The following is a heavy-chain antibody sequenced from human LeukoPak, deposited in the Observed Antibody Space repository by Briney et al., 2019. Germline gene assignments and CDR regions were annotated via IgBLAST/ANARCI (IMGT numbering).Heavy chain of an antibody. V-gene: IGHV4-34*01. J-gene: IGHJ4*02. CDR3: ARGYSGSPPVGY. CDR1: GGSISSYY. D-gene: IGHD6-6*01. CDR2: INHSGST. Sequence: SETLSLTCTVSGGSISSYYWSWIRQPPGKGLEWIGEINHSGSTNYNPSLKSRVTISVDTSKNQFSLKLSSVTAADTAVYYCARGYSGSPPVGYWGQGTLVTVSS.